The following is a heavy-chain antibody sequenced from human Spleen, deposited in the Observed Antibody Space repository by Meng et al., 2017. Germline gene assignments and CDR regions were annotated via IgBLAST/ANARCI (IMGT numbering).Heavy chain of an antibody. V-gene: IGHV5-51*01. CDR2: IYPGDSDT. CDR3: ARGDCSSTSCFGDWFDP. D-gene: IGHD2-2*01. Sequence: KVSCKGSGYSFISYWIGWVRQMPGKGLEWMGIIYPGDSDTRYSPSFQGQVTISADKSISTAYLQWSGLRASDTAIYYCARGDCSSTSCFGDWFDPWGQGTLVTVSS. CDR1: GYSFISYW. J-gene: IGHJ5*02.